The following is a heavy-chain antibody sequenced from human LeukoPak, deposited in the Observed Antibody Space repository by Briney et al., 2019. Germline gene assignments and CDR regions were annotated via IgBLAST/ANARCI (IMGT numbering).Heavy chain of an antibody. D-gene: IGHD2-2*03. V-gene: IGHV3-74*03. CDR1: GFTISNYW. Sequence: GGSLRLSCVGSGFTISNYWMHWVRQAPGTGLVWVSRIHPDGSITTYADSVKGRFTISRHNAKNTLYLQMNSLRAEDTAVYYCAKGAGYCSSTSCPPPPYYFDYWGQGTLVTVSS. CDR2: IHPDGSIT. J-gene: IGHJ4*02. CDR3: AKGAGYCSSTSCPPPPYYFDY.